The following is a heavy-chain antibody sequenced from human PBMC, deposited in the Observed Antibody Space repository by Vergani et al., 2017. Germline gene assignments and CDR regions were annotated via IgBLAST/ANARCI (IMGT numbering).Heavy chain of an antibody. Sequence: QVQLVESGGGVVQPGRSLRLSCAASGFTFSSYGMHWVRQAPGKGLEWVAVIWYDGSNKYYADSVKGRFTISRDNSKNTLYLQMNSLRAEDTAVYYCARDGPRGVRAFYYGMDVWGQGTTVTVSS. CDR2: IWYDGSNK. J-gene: IGHJ6*02. D-gene: IGHD1-1*01. CDR1: GFTFSSYG. V-gene: IGHV3-33*01. CDR3: ARDGPRGVRAFYYGMDV.